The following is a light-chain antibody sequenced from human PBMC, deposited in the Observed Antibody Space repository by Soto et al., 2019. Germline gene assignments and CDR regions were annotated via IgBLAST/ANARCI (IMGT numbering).Light chain of an antibody. J-gene: IGKJ3*01. CDR1: QDIGNY. Sequence: DIQMTQSPSSLSASVGDRVTISCRASQDIGNYLAWYQQRPGRVPKLLIYAAFTLQSGVPSRFSGRRSGTDFSLTISSLQPEDVATYYCQKYNSAARSFTFGPGTKVDIK. CDR3: QKYNSAARSFT. CDR2: AAF. V-gene: IGKV1-27*01.